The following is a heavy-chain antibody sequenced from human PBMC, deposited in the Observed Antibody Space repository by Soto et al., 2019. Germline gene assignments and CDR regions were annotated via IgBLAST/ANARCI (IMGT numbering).Heavy chain of an antibody. V-gene: IGHV1-69*13. CDR1: GGSFSSYA. Sequence: GASVKVSSKASGGSFSSYAISSLRQAPGQGLEWMGGIIPIFGTANYAQKFQGRVTITADESTSTAYMELSSLRSEDTAVYYCARVKASGWLNWFDPWGQGTLVTVS. D-gene: IGHD6-19*01. J-gene: IGHJ5*02. CDR2: IIPIFGTA. CDR3: ARVKASGWLNWFDP.